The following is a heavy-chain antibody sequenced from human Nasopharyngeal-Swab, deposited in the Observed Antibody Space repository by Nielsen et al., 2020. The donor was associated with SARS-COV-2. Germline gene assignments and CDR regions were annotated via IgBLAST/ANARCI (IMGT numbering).Heavy chain of an antibody. V-gene: IGHV1-69*04. CDR2: IIPMLDIT. D-gene: IGHD1-26*01. CDR3: AKIRGTTSGSYFDY. CDR1: GGTFSSYA. Sequence: SVKVSCKASGGTFSSYAISWVRQAPGQGLVWMGRIIPMLDITTYAQKFQGRVKIIADKSTSTAYMELSSLKSEDTALYYCAKIRGTTSGSYFDYWGQGALVTVSS. J-gene: IGHJ4*02.